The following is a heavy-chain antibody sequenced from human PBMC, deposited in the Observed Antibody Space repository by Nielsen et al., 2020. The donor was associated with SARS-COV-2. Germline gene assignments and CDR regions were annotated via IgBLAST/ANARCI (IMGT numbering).Heavy chain of an antibody. J-gene: IGHJ4*02. V-gene: IGHV3-7*03. CDR1: GFPFSSYE. CDR3: ARPRIAARPYYFDY. Sequence: GESLKISCAASGFPFSSYEMNWVRQAPGKGLEWVANIKQDGSEKYYVDSVKGRFTISRDNAKNSLYLQMNSLRAEDTAVYYCARPRIAARPYYFDYWGQGTLVTVSS. CDR2: IKQDGSEK. D-gene: IGHD6-6*01.